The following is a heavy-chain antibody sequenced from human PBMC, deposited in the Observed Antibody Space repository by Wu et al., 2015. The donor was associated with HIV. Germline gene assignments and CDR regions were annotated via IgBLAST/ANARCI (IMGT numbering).Heavy chain of an antibody. CDR3: ASPIFTHSGAFDI. CDR1: GYTFIDYY. Sequence: QVQLVQSGAEVKKPGASVKVSCKASGYTFIDYYMHWVRQAPGQGLEWMGWINPNNGGTNYAQKFQGRVTMTRDTSISTAYMELSRLRSDDTAVYYCASPIFTHSGAFDIWGQGTMVTGLF. D-gene: IGHD3-10*01. CDR2: INPNNGGT. J-gene: IGHJ3*02. V-gene: IGHV1-2*02.